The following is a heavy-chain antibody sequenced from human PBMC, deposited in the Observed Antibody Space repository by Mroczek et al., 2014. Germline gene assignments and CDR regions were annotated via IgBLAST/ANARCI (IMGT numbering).Heavy chain of an antibody. J-gene: IGHJ2*01. Sequence: QVQLQQWGAGLLKPSETLSLTCAVYGGSFSGYYWSWIRQPPGKGLEWIGEINHSGSTNYNPSLKSRVTISVDTSKNQFSLKLSSVTAADTAVYYCARASVWQIWYFDLWGRGTLVTVSS. D-gene: IGHD5/OR15-5a*01. CDR1: GGSFSGYY. V-gene: IGHV4-34*01. CDR2: INHSGST. CDR3: ARASVWQIWYFDL.